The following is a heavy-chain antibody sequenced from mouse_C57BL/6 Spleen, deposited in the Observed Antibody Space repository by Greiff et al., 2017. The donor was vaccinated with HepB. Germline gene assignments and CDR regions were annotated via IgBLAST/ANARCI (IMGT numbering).Heavy chain of an antibody. D-gene: IGHD1-1*01. J-gene: IGHJ4*01. V-gene: IGHV5-9*01. CDR1: GFTFSSYT. Sequence: EVMLVESGGGLVKPGGSLKLSCAASGFTFSSYTMSWVRQTPEKRLEWVATISGGGGNTYYPDSVKGRFTISRDNAKNTLYLQMSSLRSEDTALYYCARHSGSSPYYAMDYWGQGTSVTVSS. CDR3: ARHSGSSPYYAMDY. CDR2: ISGGGGNT.